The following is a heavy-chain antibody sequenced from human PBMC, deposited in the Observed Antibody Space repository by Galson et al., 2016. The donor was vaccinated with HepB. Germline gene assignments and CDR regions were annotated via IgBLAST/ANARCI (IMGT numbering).Heavy chain of an antibody. CDR2: ISFDGSDG. CDR3: ARGGPYDFWNSYAFDY. D-gene: IGHD3-3*01. V-gene: IGHV3-30-3*01. Sequence: SLRLSCAASGFSFSSFALHWVRQAPGKGLEWVSIISFDGSDGYYADSVRGRFTISRDNSRDTLYLQMNSLRPEDTAVYYCARGGPYDFWNSYAFDYWGQGSLVTVSS. J-gene: IGHJ4*02. CDR1: GFSFSSFA.